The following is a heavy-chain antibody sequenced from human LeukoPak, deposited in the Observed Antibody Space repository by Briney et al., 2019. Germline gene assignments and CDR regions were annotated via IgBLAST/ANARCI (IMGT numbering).Heavy chain of an antibody. CDR2: ISYDGSNK. V-gene: IGHV3-30-3*01. D-gene: IGHD3-22*01. CDR3: ARGRDYYDSSGYYPFDY. Sequence: GGSLRLSCSASGFTFSSYAMHWVRQAPGKGLEWVAVISYDGSNKYYADSVKGRFTISRDNSKNTLYLQMNSLRAEDTAVYYCARGRDYYDSSGYYPFDYWGQGTLVTVSS. CDR1: GFTFSSYA. J-gene: IGHJ4*02.